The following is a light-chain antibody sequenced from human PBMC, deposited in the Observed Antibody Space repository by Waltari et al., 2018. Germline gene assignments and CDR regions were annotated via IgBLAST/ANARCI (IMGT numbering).Light chain of an antibody. CDR3: QQSYGART. CDR1: QMIRNY. Sequence: DIQMTQSPSSLSASVGDRVTITCRASQMIRNYLNWYQKKPGKAPKLLIYAADSLQSGFPSRFSGSGSGTDFTLTINSLQPEDFATYFCQQSYGARTFGQGTKVEIK. V-gene: IGKV1-39*01. CDR2: AAD. J-gene: IGKJ1*01.